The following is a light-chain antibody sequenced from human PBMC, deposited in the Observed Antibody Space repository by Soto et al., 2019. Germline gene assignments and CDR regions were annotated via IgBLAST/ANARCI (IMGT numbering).Light chain of an antibody. CDR3: QLYGISPH. CDR1: QSVSSY. V-gene: IGKV3-11*01. J-gene: IGKJ5*01. Sequence: EIVLSQSPATLSLSPGERVTLSCRASQSVSSYLAWYQQKPGQAPRLLIYASSNRATGIPDRFSGSASGTDFTLTINRLEPEDFAVYYCQLYGISPHFGQGTRLEIK. CDR2: ASS.